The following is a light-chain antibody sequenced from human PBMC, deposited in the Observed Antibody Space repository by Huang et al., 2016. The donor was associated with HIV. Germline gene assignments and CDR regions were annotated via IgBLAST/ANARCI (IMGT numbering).Light chain of an antibody. V-gene: IGKV3-15*01. CDR1: QSVSSN. Sequence: EIVMTQSPATLSVSPGGRATLSCRASQSVSSNLAWYQQKPGQAPRLLIYGASTRATGSPARFSGSGSGAEFTLTISSLRSEDFAIYYCQQYNNWPPYTFGQGTKLEIK. CDR3: QQYNNWPPYT. CDR2: GAS. J-gene: IGKJ2*01.